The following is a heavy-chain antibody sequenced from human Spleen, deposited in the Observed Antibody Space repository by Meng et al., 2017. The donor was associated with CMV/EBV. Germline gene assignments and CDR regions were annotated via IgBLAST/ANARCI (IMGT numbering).Heavy chain of an antibody. CDR1: GYSFSSYA. J-gene: IGHJ3*02. Sequence: GESLKISCAASGYSFSSYAMSWVRQAPGKGLEWVSTLGDNGDKTYNAASVKGRFIISRDSSKNTLYLQMNSLRADDTAVYYCARVQYIGTYSEAFDIWGQGTMVTVSS. V-gene: IGHV3-23*01. CDR2: LGDNGDKT. D-gene: IGHD1-26*01. CDR3: ARVQYIGTYSEAFDI.